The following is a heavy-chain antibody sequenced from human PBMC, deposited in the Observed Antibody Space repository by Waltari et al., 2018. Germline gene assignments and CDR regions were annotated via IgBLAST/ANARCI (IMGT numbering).Heavy chain of an antibody. V-gene: IGHV4-38-2*01. Sequence: QVQLQESGPGLVKPSETLSLTCAVSGYSISRGYYWGWIRQPPGKGLEWIGSIYHSGSTYYNPSLKSRVTISVDTSKNQFSLKLSSVTAADTAVYYCAAISYSSSWYNYYYGMDVWGQGTTVTVSS. CDR2: IYHSGST. D-gene: IGHD6-13*01. CDR1: GYSISRGYY. J-gene: IGHJ6*02. CDR3: AAISYSSSWYNYYYGMDV.